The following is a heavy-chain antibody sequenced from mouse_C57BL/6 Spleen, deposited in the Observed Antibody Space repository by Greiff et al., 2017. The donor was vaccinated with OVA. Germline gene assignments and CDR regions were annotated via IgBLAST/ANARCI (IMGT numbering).Heavy chain of an antibody. CDR3: TRRLHHYYAMDY. J-gene: IGHJ4*01. D-gene: IGHD2-4*01. Sequence: QVQLQQSGAELVRPGASVTLSCKASGYTFTDYEMHWVKQTPVHGLEWIGAIDPETGGTAYNQKFKGKAILTADKSSSTAYMELRSLTSEDSAVYYCTRRLHHYYAMDYWGQGTSVTVSS. CDR2: IDPETGGT. V-gene: IGHV1-15*01. CDR1: GYTFTDYE.